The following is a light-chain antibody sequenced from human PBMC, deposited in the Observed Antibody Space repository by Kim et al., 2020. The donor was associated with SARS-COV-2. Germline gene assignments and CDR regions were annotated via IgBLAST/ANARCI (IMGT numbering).Light chain of an antibody. J-gene: IGKJ2*01. V-gene: IGKV3-20*01. CDR1: QSLSSSY. CDR2: AAS. CDR3: LHYHTSYT. Sequence: EIVLTQSPGTLSLSPGERATLSCRASQSLSSSYLAWYQQKPGQAPRLLMYAASNRATGIPDRFSGSASGTDFSLSISRLEPEDLGVYYCLHYHTSYTFGRGTKLEIK.